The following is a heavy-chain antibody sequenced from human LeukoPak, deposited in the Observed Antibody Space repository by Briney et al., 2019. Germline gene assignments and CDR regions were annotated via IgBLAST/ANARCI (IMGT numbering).Heavy chain of an antibody. D-gene: IGHD3-22*01. J-gene: IGHJ4*02. CDR3: ARGPPTDYYDSSSFYYVFDY. Sequence: SETLSLTCAVYGGSFSGYYWSWIRQPPGKGLEWIGEINHSGSTNYNPSLKSRVTISVDTSKNQFSLKLSSVTAADTAVYFCARGPPTDYYDSSSFYYVFDYWGQGILVTVSS. V-gene: IGHV4-34*01. CDR1: GGSFSGYY. CDR2: INHSGST.